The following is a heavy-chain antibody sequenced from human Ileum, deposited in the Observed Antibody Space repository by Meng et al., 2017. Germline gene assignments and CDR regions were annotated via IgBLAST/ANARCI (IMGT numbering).Heavy chain of an antibody. CDR3: VRHGGKYFDS. J-gene: IGHJ4*02. D-gene: IGHD2-15*01. CDR2: IYLAGSP. CDR1: GGSISSSFY. Sequence: QVQLQESGQGLVEPSGILSLTCTVSGGSISSSFYWSWVRQSPGKGLEWIGQIYLAGSPNYNPSLESRVTISVDKSKNQFSLRLTSVTAADTAIFYCVRHGGKYFDSWGQGTLVTVSS. V-gene: IGHV4-4*02.